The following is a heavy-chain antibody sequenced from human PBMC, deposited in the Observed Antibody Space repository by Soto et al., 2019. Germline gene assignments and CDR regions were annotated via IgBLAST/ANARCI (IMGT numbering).Heavy chain of an antibody. V-gene: IGHV3-21*04. CDR1: GFTFSSSS. J-gene: IGHJ4*02. CDR3: AKRDSSGWYDFDF. CDR2: ISGTSDYI. D-gene: IGHD6-19*01. Sequence: SPRLSCATSGFTFSSSSINWVRQAPGKRLEWVSSISGTSDYIDYADAVKGRFTISRDNAKNSLSLQMSNLRADDTGIYYCAKRDSSGWYDFDFWGQGTLVTVSS.